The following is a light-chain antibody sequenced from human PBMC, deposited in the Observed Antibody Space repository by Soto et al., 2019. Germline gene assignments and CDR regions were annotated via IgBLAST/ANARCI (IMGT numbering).Light chain of an antibody. CDR3: QQYDNWPPWT. Sequence: EIVMTQSPATLSVSPGERATLSCRASQSVSSNLAWYQQKPGQARSRLIYGASTRATGIPARFSGSGSGTEFTLTISSLQSEDFAVYYCQQYDNWPPWTFGQGTKVEIK. V-gene: IGKV3-15*01. CDR1: QSVSSN. J-gene: IGKJ1*01. CDR2: GAS.